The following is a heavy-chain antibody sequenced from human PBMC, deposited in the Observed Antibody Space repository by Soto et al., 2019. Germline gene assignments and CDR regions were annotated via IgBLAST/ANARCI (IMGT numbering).Heavy chain of an antibody. CDR2: AYFSGGNT. CDR3: AYGSSSAWIDY. CDR1: GDSMRGYHFY. Sequence: SETLSLTCSVSGDSMRGYHFYWGWIRQAPGKGLEWIGGAYFSGGNTYYSPSLKSRVSLSVDTSKNEFSLRLTSLTAADTAVYFCAYGSSSAWIDYWGQGTLVTVSS. D-gene: IGHD6-25*01. J-gene: IGHJ4*02. V-gene: IGHV4-39*01.